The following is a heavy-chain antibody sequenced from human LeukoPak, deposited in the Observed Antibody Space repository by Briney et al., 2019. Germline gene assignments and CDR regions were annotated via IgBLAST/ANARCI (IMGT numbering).Heavy chain of an antibody. Sequence: GGSLRLSCAASGFTFSSYAMSWVRQAPGKGLEWVSTISGSGGSTYYADSVKGRFTISRDNSKNTLYLQMNSLRAEDAAVYYCAKRRSAAADYSLDYWGQGTLVTVSS. V-gene: IGHV3-23*01. CDR2: ISGSGGST. D-gene: IGHD2-2*01. CDR1: GFTFSSYA. J-gene: IGHJ4*02. CDR3: AKRRSAAADYSLDY.